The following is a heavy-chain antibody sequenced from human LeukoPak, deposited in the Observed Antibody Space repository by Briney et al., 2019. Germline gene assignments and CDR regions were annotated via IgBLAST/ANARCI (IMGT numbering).Heavy chain of an antibody. V-gene: IGHV4-59*01. Sequence: PSETLSLTCTVSGGSISNYYWSWIRQPPGKGLEWIGYVFYSGSTNYNPSLRSRVTISVDTSKNQFSLKLSSVTAADTAVYYCARVPGTLVINWFDPWGQGTLVTVSS. CDR1: GGSISNYY. CDR3: ARVPGTLVINWFDP. CDR2: VFYSGST. D-gene: IGHD1-7*01. J-gene: IGHJ5*02.